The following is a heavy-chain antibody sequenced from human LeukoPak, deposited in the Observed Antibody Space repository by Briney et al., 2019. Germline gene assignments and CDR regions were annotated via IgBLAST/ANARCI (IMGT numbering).Heavy chain of an antibody. J-gene: IGHJ4*02. CDR3: ARGTPYDSSGYYPDY. D-gene: IGHD3-22*01. V-gene: IGHV1-2*06. CDR2: INPNSGGT. CDR1: GYTFTGYY. Sequence: ASVKVSCKASGYTFTGYYMHWVRQAPGPGLEWMGRINPNSGGTNYAQKLQGRVNMTRDTSISTAYMELSRLRSDDTAVYYCARGTPYDSSGYYPDYWGQGTLVAVSS.